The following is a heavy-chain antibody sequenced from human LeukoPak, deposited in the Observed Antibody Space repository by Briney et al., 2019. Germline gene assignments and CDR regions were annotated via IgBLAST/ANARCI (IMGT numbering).Heavy chain of an antibody. CDR3: ARAPYYDYVWGSYRPDY. D-gene: IGHD3-16*02. CDR2: MNPNSGNT. CDR1: GYTFTSYV. J-gene: IGHJ4*02. V-gene: IGHV1-8*01. Sequence: GASVKVSCKASGYTFTSYVINWVRQATGQGLEWMGWMNPNSGNTGYAQKFQGRVTMTRNTSISTAYMELSSLRSEDTAVYYCARAPYYDYVWGSYRPDYWGQGTLVTVSS.